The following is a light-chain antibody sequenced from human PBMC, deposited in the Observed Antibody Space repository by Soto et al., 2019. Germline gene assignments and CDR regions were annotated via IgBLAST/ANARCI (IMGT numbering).Light chain of an antibody. J-gene: IGKJ1*01. CDR1: QSISSW. CDR2: DAS. V-gene: IGKV1-5*01. CDR3: KQYNSYSTWT. Sequence: DIQMTQSTSTLSASVGDRVTITCRASQSISSWLAWYQQKPGKAPKLLIYDASSLESGVPSRFSGSGSGTEFTLTISSLQPDDFATYYCKQYNSYSTWTFGQGTKVDIK.